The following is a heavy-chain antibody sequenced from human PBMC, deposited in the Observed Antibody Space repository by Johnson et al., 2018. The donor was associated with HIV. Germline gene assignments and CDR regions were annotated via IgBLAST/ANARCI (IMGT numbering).Heavy chain of an antibody. CDR1: GFTFSSYG. J-gene: IGHJ3*02. Sequence: VQLVESGGGVVQPGGSLRLSCAASGFTFSSYGMHWVRQAPGKGLEYVSAVSSNGGSTYYANSVRGRFIISRDNSKNTLYLQMGSLRAEDTAVYYCARPYCGGDCHDAFDIWGQGTMVTGSS. CDR3: ARPYCGGDCHDAFDI. V-gene: IGHV3-64*01. CDR2: VSSNGGST. D-gene: IGHD2-21*02.